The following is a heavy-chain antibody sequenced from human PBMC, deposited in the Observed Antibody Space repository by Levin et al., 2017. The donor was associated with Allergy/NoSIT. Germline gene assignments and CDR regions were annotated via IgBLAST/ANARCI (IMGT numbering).Heavy chain of an antibody. Sequence: KISCKASGYTFTSYDLNWVRQATGQGLEWMGWMNPNSGNTGYAQKFQGRVTMTRNTSISTAYMELSSLRSEDTAVYYCARVYSSGWLPGSRDYMDVWGKGTTVTVSS. CDR2: MNPNSGNT. CDR1: GYTFTSYD. CDR3: ARVYSSGWLPGSRDYMDV. V-gene: IGHV1-8*01. J-gene: IGHJ6*03. D-gene: IGHD6-19*01.